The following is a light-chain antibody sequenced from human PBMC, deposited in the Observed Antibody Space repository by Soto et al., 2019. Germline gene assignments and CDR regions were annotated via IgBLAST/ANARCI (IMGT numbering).Light chain of an antibody. V-gene: IGLV4-69*01. J-gene: IGLJ2*01. CDR2: LNSDDSH. CDR3: QTWGTGIPMV. CDR1: SGHSSYA. Sequence: QSVLTQSPSASASLGASVKLTCTLSSGHSSYAIAWHQQQPEKGPRYLMKLNSDDSHSKGDGIPDRFSGSSSGAERYLTISSLQSEDEADYYCQTWGTGIPMVFGGGTKLTVL.